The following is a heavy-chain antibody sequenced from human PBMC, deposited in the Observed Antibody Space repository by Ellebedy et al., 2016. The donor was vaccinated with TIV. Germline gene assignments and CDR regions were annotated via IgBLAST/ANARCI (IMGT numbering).Heavy chain of an antibody. CDR2: IKQDGSEK. D-gene: IGHD3-10*01. Sequence: GGSLRLSXVVSGFTFSNYWMSWIRQAPGKGPEWVPNIKQDGSEKNYVDSVKGRFTISRDNAKNSLYLEMNSLRVDDTAMYYCARDQPFGSFWGQGTLVTVSS. CDR3: ARDQPFGSF. J-gene: IGHJ4*02. CDR1: GFTFSNYW. V-gene: IGHV3-7*01.